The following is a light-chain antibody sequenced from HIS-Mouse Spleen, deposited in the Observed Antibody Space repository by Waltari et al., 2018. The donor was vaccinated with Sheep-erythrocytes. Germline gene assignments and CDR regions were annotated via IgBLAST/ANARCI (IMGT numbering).Light chain of an antibody. CDR1: SSHVGRYNL. J-gene: IGLJ3*02. Sequence: QSALTQPASVSGSPGQSITIPCPGTSSHVGRYNLVSWYQQHPGKAPKLMIYEGSKRPSGVSNRFSGSKSGNTASLTISGLQAEDEANYYCCSYAGSSTPWVFGGGTKLTVL. V-gene: IGLV2-23*01. CDR3: CSYAGSSTPWV. CDR2: EGS.